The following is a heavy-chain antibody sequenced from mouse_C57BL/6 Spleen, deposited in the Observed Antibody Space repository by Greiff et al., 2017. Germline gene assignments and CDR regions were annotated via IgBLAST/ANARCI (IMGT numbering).Heavy chain of an antibody. CDR3: TTYHYYGSSYLDY. CDR2: IDPENGDT. Sequence: VQLQQSGAELVRPGASVKLSCTASGFNIKDDYMHWVKQRPEQGLEWIGWIDPENGDTEYASKFQGKATITADTSSNTAYLQLSILTSEDTAVYYCTTYHYYGSSYLDYWGQGTTLTVSS. V-gene: IGHV14-4*01. CDR1: GFNIKDDY. D-gene: IGHD1-1*01. J-gene: IGHJ2*01.